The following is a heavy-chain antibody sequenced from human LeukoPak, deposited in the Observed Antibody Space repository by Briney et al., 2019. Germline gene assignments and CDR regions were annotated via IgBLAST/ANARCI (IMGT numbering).Heavy chain of an antibody. CDR1: GFTFTSSA. CDR3: AAGLGVSSCYYYVFGLS. J-gene: IGHJ5*02. D-gene: IGHD3-22*01. Sequence: SVKVSCTASGFTFTSSAVQWVRQARGQRLEWIGWIVVGSGNTNYAQKFQERVTITRDMSTSTAYMELSSLRSEDTAVYYCAAGLGVSSCYYYVFGLSWGQGTLVTVSS. V-gene: IGHV1-58*01. CDR2: IVVGSGNT.